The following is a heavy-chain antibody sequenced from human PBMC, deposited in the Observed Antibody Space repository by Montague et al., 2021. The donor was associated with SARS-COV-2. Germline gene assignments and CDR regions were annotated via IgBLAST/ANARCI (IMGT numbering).Heavy chain of an antibody. CDR3: ARSSITAPLLTYYYYMDV. Sequence: SLRLSCSASGFTFDDYGMSWVRQAPGEGLEWVSGINWNGGSTGYADSVXGRFTISRDNARNSLYLQMNSLRAEDTALYYCARSSITAPLLTYYYYMDVWGKGTTVTVSS. D-gene: IGHD3-10*01. CDR1: GFTFDDYG. V-gene: IGHV3-20*04. J-gene: IGHJ6*03. CDR2: INWNGGST.